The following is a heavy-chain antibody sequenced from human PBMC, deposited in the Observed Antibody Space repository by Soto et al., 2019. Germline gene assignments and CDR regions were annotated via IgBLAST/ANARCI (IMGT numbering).Heavy chain of an antibody. CDR3: ARGFPSMTYYGEYYFDY. CDR1: GFTVSTNY. Sequence: EVQLVESGGGLIQAGGSLRLSCEAFGFTVSTNYMSWVRQTPGKGLEWVSVFYSGGSTFYADSVKGRFTISRDNSRNTLYLQMRSLRAEDTAVYYCARGFPSMTYYGEYYFDYWCQGTLVTVSS. D-gene: IGHD3-10*01. V-gene: IGHV3-53*01. CDR2: FYSGGST. J-gene: IGHJ4*02.